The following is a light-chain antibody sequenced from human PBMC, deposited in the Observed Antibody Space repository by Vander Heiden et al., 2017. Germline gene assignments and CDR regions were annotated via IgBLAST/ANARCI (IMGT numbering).Light chain of an antibody. CDR2: SNN. V-gene: IGLV1-44*01. CDR3: AAWDDSLNGWV. Sequence: QSVLTQPPSASGPPGQSVTLSCSGSSSNIGSNTVNWYQQLPGTAPKLLIYSNNQRPSGVPDRFSGSKSGTSASLAISGRQSEDEADYYCAAWDDSLNGWVFGGGTKLTVL. CDR1: SSNIGSNT. J-gene: IGLJ3*02.